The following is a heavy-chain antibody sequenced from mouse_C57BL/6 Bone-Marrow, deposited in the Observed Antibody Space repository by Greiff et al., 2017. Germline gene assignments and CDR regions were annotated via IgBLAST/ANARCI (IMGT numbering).Heavy chain of an antibody. CDR3: ARGTTVSV. J-gene: IGHJ1*03. CDR2: LYPGSGNT. V-gene: IGHV1-76*01. Sequence: QVQLQQSGAELVRPGASVKLSCKASGYTFTDYYINWVKQRPGQGLEWIARLYPGSGNTYYNEKFKGKATLTAEKSSSTAYMQLSSLTSEDSAVYFCARGTTVSVWGTGTTVTVSS. CDR1: GYTFTDYY. D-gene: IGHD1-1*01.